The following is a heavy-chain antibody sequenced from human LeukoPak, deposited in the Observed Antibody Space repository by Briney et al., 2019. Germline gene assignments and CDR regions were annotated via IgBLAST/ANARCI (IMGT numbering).Heavy chain of an antibody. CDR2: INHSGST. Sequence: PSETLSLTCAVYGGSFSGYYWSWIRQPPRKGLEWIGEINHSGSTNYNPSLKSRVTISVGTSKNQFSLKLSSVTAADTAVYYCAGGYSYGLNYFDYWGQGALVTVSS. D-gene: IGHD5-18*01. V-gene: IGHV4-34*01. CDR3: AGGYSYGLNYFDY. J-gene: IGHJ4*02. CDR1: GGSFSGYY.